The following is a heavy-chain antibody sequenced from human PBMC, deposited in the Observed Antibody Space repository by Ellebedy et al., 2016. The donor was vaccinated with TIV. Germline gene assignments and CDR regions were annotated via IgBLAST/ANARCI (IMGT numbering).Heavy chain of an antibody. J-gene: IGHJ4*02. D-gene: IGHD2-15*01. CDR2: IYYTGST. CDR1: GVSISSHD. CDR3: ASYCRGGSCHGSEF. V-gene: IGHV4-59*11. Sequence: GSLRLSCPVSGVSISSHDCTSSRQPPGKGLEWIGHIYYTGSTTYNPSLKSRVTMSVDTSKNQFSLKLSSVTAADTAVYYCASYCRGGSCHGSEFWGQGTLAIVSS.